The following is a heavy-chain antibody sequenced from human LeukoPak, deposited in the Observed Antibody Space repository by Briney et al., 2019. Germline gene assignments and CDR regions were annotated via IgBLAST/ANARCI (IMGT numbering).Heavy chain of an antibody. V-gene: IGHV4-59*01. J-gene: IGHJ4*02. D-gene: IGHD6-6*01. CDR2: IYYDGTT. CDR3: AGYSDSSVDF. CDR1: GGPIDSFY. Sequence: SETLSLTCTVSGGPIDSFYWSWIRQPPGKGLEWIAYIYYDGTTMYNPSLKSRVTISIDTSRKQFSLKVTSVTAADTAAYYCAGYSDSSVDFWGQGTLVIVSP.